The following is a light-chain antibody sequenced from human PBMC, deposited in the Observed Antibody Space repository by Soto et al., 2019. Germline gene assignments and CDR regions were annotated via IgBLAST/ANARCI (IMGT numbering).Light chain of an antibody. CDR1: SSXVGGYDY. V-gene: IGLV2-8*01. Sequence: QSVLTQPPSASGSPGQSVTISYTGTSSXVGGYDYVSWHQQHPGKAPKLMIYEVTIRPSGVSDRFSGSKSGNTASLTVSGLQAEDEADYYCSSYTGGNPSYVFGTGTKVTVL. J-gene: IGLJ1*01. CDR2: EVT. CDR3: SSYTGGNPSYV.